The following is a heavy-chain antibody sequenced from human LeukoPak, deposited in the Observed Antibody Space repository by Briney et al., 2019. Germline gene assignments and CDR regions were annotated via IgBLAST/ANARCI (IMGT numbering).Heavy chain of an antibody. J-gene: IGHJ4*02. Sequence: GASVKVSCKVSGHTLTELSMHWVRQAPGKGLEWMGGFDPEDGETIYAQKFQGRVTMTEDTSTDTAYMELSSLRSEDTAVYYCATFPDDVTTVTYFDYWGQGTLVTVSS. CDR3: ATFPDDVTTVTYFDY. CDR1: GHTLTELS. D-gene: IGHD4-17*01. CDR2: FDPEDGET. V-gene: IGHV1-24*01.